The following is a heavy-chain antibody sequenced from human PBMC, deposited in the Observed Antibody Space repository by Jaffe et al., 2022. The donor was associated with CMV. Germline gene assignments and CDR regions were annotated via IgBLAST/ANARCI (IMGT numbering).Heavy chain of an antibody. Sequence: QLQLQESGPGLVKPSETLSLTCTVSGGSISSSSYYWGWIRQPPGKGLEWIGSIYYSGSTYYNPSLKSRVTISVDTSKNQFSLKLSSVTAADTAVYYCARPLQYCSSTSCYGYYFDYWGQGTLVTVSS. CDR3: ARPLQYCSSTSCYGYYFDY. J-gene: IGHJ4*02. CDR1: GGSISSSSYY. CDR2: IYYSGST. D-gene: IGHD2-2*01. V-gene: IGHV4-39*01.